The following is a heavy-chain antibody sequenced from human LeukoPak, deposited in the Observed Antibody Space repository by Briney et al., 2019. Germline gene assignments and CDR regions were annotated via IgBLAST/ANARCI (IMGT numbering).Heavy chain of an antibody. Sequence: PGGSQRLSCAASGFSFRSYWMHWVRQLPGKGLVWVSRISSDGNTAGYADSVKGRFTFSRDNAKNSLYLQMNSLRAEDTAVYYCARDLTGDLIDYWGQGTLVTVSS. V-gene: IGHV3-74*01. J-gene: IGHJ4*02. D-gene: IGHD7-27*01. CDR1: GFSFRSYW. CDR3: ARDLTGDLIDY. CDR2: ISSDGNTA.